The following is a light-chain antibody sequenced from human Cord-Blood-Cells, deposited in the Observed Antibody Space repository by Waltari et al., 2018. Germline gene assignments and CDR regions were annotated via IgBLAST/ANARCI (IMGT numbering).Light chain of an antibody. J-gene: IGLJ2*01. CDR1: SSNIGSNT. CDR3: AACDDSLDGVV. CDR2: SNT. Sequence: QSVLTQPPSASGTPGQRVTISCSGSSSNIGSNTVNWYQQLPGTAPQLLIYSNTRRPSGVPCLFSSPRPATSTPLPTRVLQSAHDGYYYCAACDDSLDGVVFGGGTELTVL. V-gene: IGLV1-44*01.